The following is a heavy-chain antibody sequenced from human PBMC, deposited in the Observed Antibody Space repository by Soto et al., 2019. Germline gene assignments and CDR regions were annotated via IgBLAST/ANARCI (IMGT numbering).Heavy chain of an antibody. CDR2: ISGSGGST. D-gene: IGHD3-10*01. V-gene: IGHV3-23*01. CDR1: GFTFSSYA. CDR3: AKVPYGSGSYWP. Sequence: EVQLLESGGGLVQPGGSLRLSCAASGFTFSSYAMSWVRQAPGKGLEWVSAISGSGGSTYYADSVKGRFTISRDNSKNTLYLQMNSRRAEDTAVYYCAKVPYGSGSYWPWGQGTLVTVSS. J-gene: IGHJ5*02.